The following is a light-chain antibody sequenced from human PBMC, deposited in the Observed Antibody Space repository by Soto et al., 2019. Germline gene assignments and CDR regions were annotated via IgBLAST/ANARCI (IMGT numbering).Light chain of an antibody. CDR2: AAS. CDR3: QKYNSVPRT. Sequence: DIRMTQSPPSLSASVGDKITITCRASQGINNYLAWYQQKPGEVPKLLIYAASTLQSGVSSRFSGSGSGTVFTLTINSLQPADVGSYYCQKYNSVPRTFGQGTKVEIK. J-gene: IGKJ1*01. V-gene: IGKV1-27*01. CDR1: QGINNY.